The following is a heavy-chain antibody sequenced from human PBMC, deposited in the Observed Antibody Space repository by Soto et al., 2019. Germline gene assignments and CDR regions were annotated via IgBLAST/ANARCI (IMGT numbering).Heavy chain of an antibody. CDR1: GFTFTSSA. CDR3: AVERPSGSRGYYPRFDF. D-gene: IGHD3-22*01. V-gene: IGHV1-58*01. Sequence: SVKVACKASGFTFTSSAVQWVRQARGQRLEWIGWIVVGSGNTNYAQKFQERVTITRDMSTSTAYMELSSLRSEDTAVYYCAVERPSGSRGYYPRFDFCGEGTLVTVPS. CDR2: IVVGSGNT. J-gene: IGHJ4*02.